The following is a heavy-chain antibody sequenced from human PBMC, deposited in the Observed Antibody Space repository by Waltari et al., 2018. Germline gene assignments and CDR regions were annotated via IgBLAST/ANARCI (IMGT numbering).Heavy chain of an antibody. D-gene: IGHD6-13*01. Sequence: EVQLEESGGGLVQPGGSLRLSCAASGFTFSSHWMHWVRQAPGKGLVWVSRTNGDGSSTSYADSVKGRFTISRDDSKNTAYLQMTSLETEDTAVYYCTRVARGSTSSQFDYWGQGTLVTVSA. V-gene: IGHV3-74*01. CDR1: GFTFSSHW. CDR3: TRVARGSTSSQFDY. CDR2: TNGDGSST. J-gene: IGHJ4*02.